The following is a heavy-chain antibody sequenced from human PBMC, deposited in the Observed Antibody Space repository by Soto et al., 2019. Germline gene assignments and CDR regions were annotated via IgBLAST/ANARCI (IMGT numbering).Heavy chain of an antibody. CDR3: AIHGAGITMIPLTY. J-gene: IGHJ4*02. Sequence: QVQLVESGGGVVQPGGSLRLSCAGSGFTFSRPGMHWVRQAPGKGLEWVAVISHDGSNEYYADSVKGRFTISRDNYKNTLYLQMNNLRAEDTAVYFCAIHGAGITMIPLTYWGQGTLVTVSS. CDR2: ISHDGSNE. CDR1: GFTFSRPG. D-gene: IGHD3-22*01. V-gene: IGHV3-30*03.